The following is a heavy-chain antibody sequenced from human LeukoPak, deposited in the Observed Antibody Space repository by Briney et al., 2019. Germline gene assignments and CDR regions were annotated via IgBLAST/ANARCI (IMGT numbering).Heavy chain of an antibody. J-gene: IGHJ4*02. CDR1: GFTFSNAW. D-gene: IGHD6-13*01. V-gene: IGHV3-15*01. Sequence: GGSLRLSCVASGFTFSNAWMSWVRQAPGKGLEWVGRIKSKTDGGTTDYAAPVKGRFTISRDDSKNTLYLQMNSLKTEDTAVYYCTTDKEAAAADYWGQGTLVTVSS. CDR2: IKSKTDGGTT. CDR3: TTDKEAAAADY.